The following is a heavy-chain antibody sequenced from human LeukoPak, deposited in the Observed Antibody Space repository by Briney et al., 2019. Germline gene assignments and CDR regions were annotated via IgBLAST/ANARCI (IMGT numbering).Heavy chain of an antibody. CDR3: AKVGDTSGAYYFDY. Sequence: GGSLRLSCAASGFTVSSNYMSWVRQAPGKGLEWVSAISGSGGSTYYADSVKGRFTISRDNSKSTLYLQMNSLRAEDTAVYYCAKVGDTSGAYYFDYWGQGTLVTVSS. D-gene: IGHD6-19*01. V-gene: IGHV3-23*01. CDR2: ISGSGGST. CDR1: GFTVSSNY. J-gene: IGHJ4*02.